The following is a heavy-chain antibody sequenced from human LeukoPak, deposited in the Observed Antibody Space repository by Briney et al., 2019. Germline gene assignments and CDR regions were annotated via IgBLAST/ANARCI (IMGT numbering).Heavy chain of an antibody. Sequence: ASVKVSCKASGGTFSSYAISWVRQAPGQGREWMGGIIPIFGTANYAQKLQGRGTITADESTSTAYMELSSLSSEDTAVYYCAILAEAAPNWGQGTLVTVSS. V-gene: IGHV1-69*01. J-gene: IGHJ4*01. D-gene: IGHD6-13*01. CDR1: GGTFSSYA. CDR3: AILAEAAPN. CDR2: IIPIFGTA.